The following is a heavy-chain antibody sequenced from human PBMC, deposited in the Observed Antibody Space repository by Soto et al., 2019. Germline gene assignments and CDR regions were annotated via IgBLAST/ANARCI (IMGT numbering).Heavy chain of an antibody. CDR2: INPDGSER. CDR1: GFTFTTSW. V-gene: IGHV3-7*03. D-gene: IGHD1-26*01. CDR3: AREKGGDYYRYFDY. J-gene: IGHJ4*02. Sequence: EVQLVESGGGLVQAGGSLRLSCTASGFTFTTSWMNWVRQATGKGLEWVANINPDGSERYYVDSGKGRFTISRDNAENSLYRQMNSLKADDTAVYYCAREKGGDYYRYFDYWGQGTLVTVSS.